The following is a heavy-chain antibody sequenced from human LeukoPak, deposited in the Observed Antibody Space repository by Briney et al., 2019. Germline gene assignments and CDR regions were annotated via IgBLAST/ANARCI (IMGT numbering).Heavy chain of an antibody. Sequence: SETLSLTCAVSGGSISSSNWWSWVRQSPGKGLEWIGEIYHSGTTNYNPSLKSRVTILVDKSKNQFSLRLSSVTAADTAVYHCTREHGWYYFDYWGQGTLVTVSS. CDR3: TREHGWYYFDY. CDR1: GGSISSSNW. V-gene: IGHV4-4*02. D-gene: IGHD6-19*01. J-gene: IGHJ4*02. CDR2: IYHSGTT.